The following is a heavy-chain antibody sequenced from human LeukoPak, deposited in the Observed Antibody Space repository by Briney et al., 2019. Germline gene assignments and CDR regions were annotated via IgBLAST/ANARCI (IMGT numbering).Heavy chain of an antibody. CDR3: AGDVSSGRARRAFDI. CDR1: GLTFSSYS. Sequence: PGGSLRLSCAASGLTFSSYSMNWVRQAPGKGLEWVSSISSSSSYIYYADSVKGRFTISRDNAKNSLYLQLNSLRAEDTAVYYCAGDVSSGRARRAFDIWGQGTMVTVSS. J-gene: IGHJ3*02. D-gene: IGHD1-26*01. V-gene: IGHV3-21*01. CDR2: ISSSSSYI.